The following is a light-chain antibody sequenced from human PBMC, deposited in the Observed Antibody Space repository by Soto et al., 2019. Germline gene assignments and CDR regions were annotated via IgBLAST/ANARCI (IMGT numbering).Light chain of an antibody. V-gene: IGKV3-20*01. Sequence: DIVLTQSPGTLSLSPGERATLSCRASQSVSRSYLAWYQQKPGQAPRILIYGASSRATGIPARFSGSGSGTDFTLTISRLEPEDFAEYYCQQYGSSSYTFGQGTKLEIK. CDR1: QSVSRSY. CDR3: QQYGSSSYT. J-gene: IGKJ2*01. CDR2: GAS.